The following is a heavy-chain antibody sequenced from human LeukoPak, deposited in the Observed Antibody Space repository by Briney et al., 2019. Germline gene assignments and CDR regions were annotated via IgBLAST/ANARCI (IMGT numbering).Heavy chain of an antibody. Sequence: GGSLRLSCAASGFTFSSYDMTWVRQAPGKGLEWVSAISASGGSTFYADSVKGRFTISRDNSKNTLSLQMNSLRAEDTAVYCCAKGTANIDYWGQGTLVTVS. J-gene: IGHJ4*02. V-gene: IGHV3-23*01. CDR1: GFTFSSYD. CDR2: ISASGGST. D-gene: IGHD1/OR15-1a*01. CDR3: AKGTANIDY.